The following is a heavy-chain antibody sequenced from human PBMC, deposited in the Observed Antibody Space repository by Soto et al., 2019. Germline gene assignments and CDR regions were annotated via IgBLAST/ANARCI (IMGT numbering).Heavy chain of an antibody. CDR2: MNSNSGNT. J-gene: IGHJ3*02. V-gene: IGHV1-8*01. CDR1: GYTFTSYD. CDR3: ASSSWTLDAFDI. Sequence: ASVKVSCKASGYTFTSYDINWVRQATGQGLEWMGWMNSNSGNTGYAQKFQGRVTMTRNTSISTAYMELSSLRSEDTAVYYCASSSWTLDAFDIWGQGTMVTVSS. D-gene: IGHD6-13*01.